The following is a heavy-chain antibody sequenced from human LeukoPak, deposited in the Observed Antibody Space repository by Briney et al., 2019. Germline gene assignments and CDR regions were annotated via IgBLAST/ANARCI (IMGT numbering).Heavy chain of an antibody. D-gene: IGHD6-6*01. J-gene: IGHJ4*02. CDR1: GFTFDDFG. CDR3: ARDQAARPPVGY. Sequence: GGSLRLSCAASGFTFDDFGMSWVRQAPGKGLEWVSGINWNGGSTDSTDSVKGRFTISRDNAKNSLYLQMNSLRAEDTAVYYCARDQAARPPVGYWGQGTLVTVSS. CDR2: INWNGGST. V-gene: IGHV3-20*04.